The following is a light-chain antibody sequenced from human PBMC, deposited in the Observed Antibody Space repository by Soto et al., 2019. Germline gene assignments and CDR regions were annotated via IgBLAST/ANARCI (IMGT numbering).Light chain of an antibody. V-gene: IGKV3-20*01. CDR3: QQYGSPPLMYT. Sequence: ESVLTQSPGTLSLSPGERATLSCTASQSVSSTYLAWYQHKPGQAPRLLIYGASSRATGIPDRFSGSGSGTDFTLTISRLEPEDLAVYYCQQYGSPPLMYTFGQGTKLEI. J-gene: IGKJ2*01. CDR1: QSVSSTY. CDR2: GAS.